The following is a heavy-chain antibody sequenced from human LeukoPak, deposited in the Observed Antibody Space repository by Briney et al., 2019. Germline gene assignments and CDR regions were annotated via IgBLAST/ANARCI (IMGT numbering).Heavy chain of an antibody. V-gene: IGHV3-7*05. CDR3: ARDQGWLQFDS. J-gene: IGHJ4*02. CDR2: IKEDGSEK. CDR1: GFTFRSYW. D-gene: IGHD5-24*01. Sequence: SGGSLRLSCAASGFTFRSYWVTGVRQAPGKGLEWVANIKEDGSEKYYVDSLKGRFTISRDYAKNSLFLLMNSLRADDTAVYYCARDQGWLQFDSWGQGTLVTVSS.